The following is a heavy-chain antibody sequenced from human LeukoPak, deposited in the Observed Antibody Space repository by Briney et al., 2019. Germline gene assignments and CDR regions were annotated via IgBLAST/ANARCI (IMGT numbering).Heavy chain of an antibody. D-gene: IGHD5-24*01. CDR3: AKDLDVGDGYNDAADY. CDR2: ISYDGSNK. Sequence: GGSLRLSCAASGFTFSSHGMHWVRQAPGKGLEWVAVISYDGSNKYYADSVKGRFTISRDNSKNTLYLQMNSLRAEDTAVYYCAKDLDVGDGYNDAADYWGQGTLVTVSS. V-gene: IGHV3-30*18. J-gene: IGHJ4*02. CDR1: GFTFSSHG.